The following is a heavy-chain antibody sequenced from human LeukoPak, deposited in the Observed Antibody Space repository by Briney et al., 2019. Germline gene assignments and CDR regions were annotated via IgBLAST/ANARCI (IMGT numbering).Heavy chain of an antibody. J-gene: IGHJ6*02. Sequence: PGGSLRLSCAASGFTFSSYEMNWVRQAPGKGLEWVSYISSSGSTIYYAGSVKGRFTISRDNAKNSLYLQMNSLRAEDTAVYYCARDRYSSSWYVLPPWYYYYGMDVWGQGTTVTVSS. CDR3: ARDRYSSSWYVLPPWYYYYGMDV. CDR1: GFTFSSYE. CDR2: ISSSGSTI. D-gene: IGHD6-13*01. V-gene: IGHV3-48*03.